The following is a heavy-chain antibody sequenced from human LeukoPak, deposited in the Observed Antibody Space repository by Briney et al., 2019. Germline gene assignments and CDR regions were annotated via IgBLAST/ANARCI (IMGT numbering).Heavy chain of an antibody. CDR1: GYTFIDYD. Sequence: ASVKVSCKASGYTFIDYDINWLRQATGQGLECMGWMNSKSGDTGYAQKFQGRVTMTRKTSISTAYMELSSLRPEDTAVYYCARGGLRAGTGGLDPWGQGTLVSVSS. J-gene: IGHJ5*02. V-gene: IGHV1-8*01. CDR3: ARGGLRAGTGGLDP. D-gene: IGHD1-1*01. CDR2: MNSKSGDT.